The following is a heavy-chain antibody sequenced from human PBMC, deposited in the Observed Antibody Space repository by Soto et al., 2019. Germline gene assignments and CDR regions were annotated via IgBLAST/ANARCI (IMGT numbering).Heavy chain of an antibody. V-gene: IGHV3-49*04. D-gene: IGHD2-21*02. Sequence: GGSLRLSCTASGFTFGDYAMSWVRQAPGKGLEWVGFIRSKAYGGTTEYAASVKGRFTISRDDSKSIAYLQMNSLKTEDTAVYYCTSCGGDCSGFDYWGQGTLVTVSS. J-gene: IGHJ4*02. CDR1: GFTFGDYA. CDR2: IRSKAYGGTT. CDR3: TSCGGDCSGFDY.